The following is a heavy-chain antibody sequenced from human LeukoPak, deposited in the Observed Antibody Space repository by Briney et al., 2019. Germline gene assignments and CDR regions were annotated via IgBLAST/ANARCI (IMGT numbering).Heavy chain of an antibody. CDR2: IKQDGSEK. D-gene: IGHD3-9*01. Sequence: GGSLRPSCAASGFTFSSYWMSWVRQAPGKGLEWVANIKQDGSEKYYVDSVKGRSTISRDNAKNSLYLQMNSLRAEDTAVYYCARARYFDWDDFDYWGQGTLVTVSS. V-gene: IGHV3-7*01. CDR1: GFTFSSYW. CDR3: ARARYFDWDDFDY. J-gene: IGHJ4*02.